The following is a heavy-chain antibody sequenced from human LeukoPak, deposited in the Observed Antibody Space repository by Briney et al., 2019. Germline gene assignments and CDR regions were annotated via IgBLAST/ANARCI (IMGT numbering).Heavy chain of an antibody. V-gene: IGHV3-23*01. CDR1: GFTFSSYA. CDR3: AKENSGWIWSGTSPPFDP. D-gene: IGHD3-3*01. Sequence: PGGSLRLSCAASGFTFSSYAMSWVRQAPGKGLEWVSAISGSGGSTYYADSVKGRFTISRDNSKNTLYLHMNSLRAEDTAVYYCAKENSGWIWSGTSPPFDPWGQGTLVTVSS. J-gene: IGHJ5*02. CDR2: ISGSGGST.